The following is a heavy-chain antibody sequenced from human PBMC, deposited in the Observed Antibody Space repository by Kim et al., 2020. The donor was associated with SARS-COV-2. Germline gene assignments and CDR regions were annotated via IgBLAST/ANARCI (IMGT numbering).Heavy chain of an antibody. CDR1: GGSISSGGYY. CDR2: IYYSGST. D-gene: IGHD1-26*01. Sequence: SETLSLTCTVSGGSISSGGYYWSWIRQHPGKGLEWIVYIYYSGSTYYNPSLKSRVTTSVDTSKNQFSLKLSSVTAADTAVYYCAREGAGGSATFDYWGQGTPVT. CDR3: AREGAGGSATFDY. V-gene: IGHV4-31*03. J-gene: IGHJ4*02.